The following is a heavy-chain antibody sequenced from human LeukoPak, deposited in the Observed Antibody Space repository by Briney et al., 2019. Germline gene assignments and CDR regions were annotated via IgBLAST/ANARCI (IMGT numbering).Heavy chain of an antibody. Sequence: SETLSLTCTVSGGSISSSSYHWGWIRQPPGKGLEWIGEINHSGSTNYNPSLKSRVTISVDTSKNRFSLKLSSVTAADTAVYYCARGGISGQLWFRRPLDYWGQGTLVTVSS. D-gene: IGHD5-18*01. J-gene: IGHJ4*02. CDR2: INHSGST. V-gene: IGHV4-39*07. CDR3: ARGGISGQLWFRRPLDY. CDR1: GGSISSSSYH.